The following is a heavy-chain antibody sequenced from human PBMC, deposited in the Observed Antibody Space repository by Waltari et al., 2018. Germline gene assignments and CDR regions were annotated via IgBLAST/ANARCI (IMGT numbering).Heavy chain of an antibody. D-gene: IGHD4-17*01. Sequence: EVQLVESGGGLVQHGGSLRLSCAASGFTFSTYAVSWVRQAPGKGLEWVSVISGSGSSTYYADSVQGRFAISRDNSKNTLYLEMSSLRAEDTAVYYCARDRYGDYSFDYWGQGTLVTVSS. CDR2: ISGSGSST. V-gene: IGHV3-23*04. CDR3: ARDRYGDYSFDY. CDR1: GFTFSTYA. J-gene: IGHJ4*02.